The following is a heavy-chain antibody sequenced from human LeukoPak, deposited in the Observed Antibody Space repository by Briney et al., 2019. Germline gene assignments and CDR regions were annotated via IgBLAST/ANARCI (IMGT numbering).Heavy chain of an antibody. CDR3: ARSGNYDC. V-gene: IGHV3-21*01. J-gene: IGHJ4*02. CDR1: GFTFSNYN. Sequence: PGGSLRLSCAASGFTFSNYNMNWVRQAPGKGLEWVSSITSSSRYIYYADSVKGRFTISRDNAKNSLYLQMNSLRDEDTAVYYCARSGNYDCWGQGTLVTVSS. D-gene: IGHD1-1*01. CDR2: ITSSSRYI.